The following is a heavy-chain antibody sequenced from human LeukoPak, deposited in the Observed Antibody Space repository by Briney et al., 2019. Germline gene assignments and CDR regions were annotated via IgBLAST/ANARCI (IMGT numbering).Heavy chain of an antibody. D-gene: IGHD2-15*01. CDR2: ISAYNGNT. J-gene: IGHJ6*02. Sequence: ASVKVSCKASGYTFTSYGISWVRQAPGQGLEWMGWISAYNGNTNYAQKLQGRVTITADKSTSTAYMELSSLRSEDTAVYYCARGSSAVAARRDYGMDVWGQGTTVTVSS. CDR3: ARGSSAVAARRDYGMDV. CDR1: GYTFTSYG. V-gene: IGHV1-18*01.